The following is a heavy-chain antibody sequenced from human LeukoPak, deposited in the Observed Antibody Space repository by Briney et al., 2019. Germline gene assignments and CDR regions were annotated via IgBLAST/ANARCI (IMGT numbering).Heavy chain of an antibody. D-gene: IGHD5-12*01. CDR1: GGSISSSSYY. J-gene: IGHJ4*02. Sequence: PSETLSLTCTVSGGSISSSSYYWGWIRQPPGKGLEWIGSIYYSGSTYYNPSLKSRVTISVDTPKNQFSLKLSSVTAADTAVYYCAREVGGYDSPFDYWGQGTLVTVSS. CDR2: IYYSGST. CDR3: AREVGGYDSPFDY. V-gene: IGHV4-39*02.